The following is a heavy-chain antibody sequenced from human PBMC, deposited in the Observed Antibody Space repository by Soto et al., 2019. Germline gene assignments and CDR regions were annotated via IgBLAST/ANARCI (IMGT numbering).Heavy chain of an antibody. CDR1: GGSISGGRYY. V-gene: IGHV4-31*03. J-gene: IGHJ6*02. CDR2: IYDNGIT. CDR3: TTDRGFGMDV. Sequence: QVPLQESGPGLVKPSQTLSLTCNVSGGSISGGRYYWNWIRQHPGKGLEWIGNIYDNGITYYNPSLESRVIISEDPSKHQFSLRLSSVTAADTAVYYCTTDRGFGMDVWGQGTTVTVSS.